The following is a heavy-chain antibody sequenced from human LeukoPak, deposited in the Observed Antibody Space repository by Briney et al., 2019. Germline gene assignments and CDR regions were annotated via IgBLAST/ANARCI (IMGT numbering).Heavy chain of an antibody. CDR3: ARRGAGTNYFDY. D-gene: IGHD1-14*01. V-gene: IGHV1-2*06. CDR1: GYTFTGYY. J-gene: IGHJ4*02. CDR2: INPNSGGT. Sequence: ASVKVSCKASGYTFTGYYMHWVRQAPGQGLEWMGRINPNSGGTNYAQKFQGRVTMTRDTSISTAYMELSRLRSDDTAVYYCARRGAGTNYFDYWGQGTLVTVPS.